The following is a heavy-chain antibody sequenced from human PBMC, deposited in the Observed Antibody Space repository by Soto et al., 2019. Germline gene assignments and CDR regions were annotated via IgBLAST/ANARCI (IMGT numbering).Heavy chain of an antibody. CDR1: GGTFSSYA. Sequence: SVKVSCKASGGTFSSYAISWVRQAPGQGLEWMGGIIPIFGTANCAQKFQGRVTITADKSTSTAYMELSSLRSEDTAVYYCARGDFWSGYYRHYYYGMDVWGQGTTVTV. J-gene: IGHJ6*02. CDR3: ARGDFWSGYYRHYYYGMDV. CDR2: IIPIFGTA. V-gene: IGHV1-69*06. D-gene: IGHD3-3*01.